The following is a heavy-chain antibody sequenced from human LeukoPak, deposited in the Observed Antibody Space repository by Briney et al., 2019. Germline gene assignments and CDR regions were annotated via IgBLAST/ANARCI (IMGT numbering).Heavy chain of an antibody. CDR2: INHSGST. V-gene: IGHV4-34*01. J-gene: IGHJ5*02. CDR3: ARVAVPAARGDWFDP. Sequence: SETLSLTCAVYGGSFSGYYWSWIRQPPGKGLEWIGEINHSGSTNYNPSLKSRVTISVDTSKNQFSLKLSSVTAADTAVYYCARVAVPAARGDWFDPWGQGTLVTVSS. CDR1: GGSFSGYY. D-gene: IGHD2-2*01.